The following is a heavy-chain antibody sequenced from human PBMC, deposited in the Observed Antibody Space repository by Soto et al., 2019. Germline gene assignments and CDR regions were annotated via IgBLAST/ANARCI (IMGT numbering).Heavy chain of an antibody. Sequence: GGSLRLSCAASGFTFSSYAMHWVRQAPGKGLEWVAVISYDGSNKYYADSVKGRFTISRDNSKNTLYLQMNSLRAEDTAVYYCARDQCGYSYASLDYWGQGTLVTVSS. CDR3: ARDQCGYSYASLDY. D-gene: IGHD5-18*01. CDR1: GFTFSSYA. CDR2: ISYDGSNK. V-gene: IGHV3-30-3*01. J-gene: IGHJ4*02.